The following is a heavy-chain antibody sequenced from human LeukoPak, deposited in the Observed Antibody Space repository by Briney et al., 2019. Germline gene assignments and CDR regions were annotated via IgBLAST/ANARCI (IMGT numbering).Heavy chain of an antibody. CDR3: AREGCSGGSCYWANFDY. Sequence: ASVKVSCKASRYTFTNYDLNWVRQAPGQGLEWMGWMNPTSGNTGYAQKFQGRVTMTRDTSISTAYMELRSLRSDDTAVYYCAREGCSGGSCYWANFDYWGQGTLVTVSS. CDR1: RYTFTNYD. V-gene: IGHV1-8*01. D-gene: IGHD2-15*01. J-gene: IGHJ4*02. CDR2: MNPTSGNT.